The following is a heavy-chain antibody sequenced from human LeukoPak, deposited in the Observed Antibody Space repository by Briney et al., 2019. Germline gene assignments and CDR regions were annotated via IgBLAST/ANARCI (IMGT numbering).Heavy chain of an antibody. V-gene: IGHV3-74*01. CDR2: INSDGSST. CDR1: GFTFSSYW. J-gene: IGHJ6*03. CDR3: ARGGYGHNMDV. Sequence: PGGSLRLSCAASGFTFSSYWMHWVRQAPGKGLVWVSRINSDGSSTSYADSVKGRFTVSRDNAKNTVYLQMSSLRAEDTAVYDCARGGYGHNMDVWGEGTTVTVSS. D-gene: IGHD3-10*01.